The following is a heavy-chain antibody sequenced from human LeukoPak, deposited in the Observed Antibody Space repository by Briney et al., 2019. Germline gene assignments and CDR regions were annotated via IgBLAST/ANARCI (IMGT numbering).Heavy chain of an antibody. CDR2: IYYSGST. CDR1: GGSISSSSYY. D-gene: IGHD2-15*01. J-gene: IGHJ6*03. Sequence: TLSLTCTVSGGSISSSSYYWGWIRQPPGKGLEWIGSIYYSGSTYYNPSLKSRVTISVDTSKNQFSLKLSSVTAADTAVYYCAREGGYCSGGSCHGYYYYYMDVWGKGTTVTISS. V-gene: IGHV4-39*02. CDR3: AREGGYCSGGSCHGYYYYYMDV.